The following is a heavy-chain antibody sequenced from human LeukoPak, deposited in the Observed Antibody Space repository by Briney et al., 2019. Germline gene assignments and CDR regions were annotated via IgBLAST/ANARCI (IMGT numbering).Heavy chain of an antibody. V-gene: IGHV3-23*01. CDR3: AKKIPGTYPFDY. CDR1: GFTFSSYV. Sequence: GASLRLSCEASGFTFSSYVMAWVRQAPEKGLEWVAGITDSSDITDYADSVKGRFTISRDNSKNTLYLQMNSLMAVDTAIYYCAKKIPGTYPFDYWGRGTLVTVSS. CDR2: ITDSSDIT. D-gene: IGHD1-26*01. J-gene: IGHJ4*02.